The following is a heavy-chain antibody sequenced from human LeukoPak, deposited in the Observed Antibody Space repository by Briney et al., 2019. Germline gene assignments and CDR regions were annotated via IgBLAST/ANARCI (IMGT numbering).Heavy chain of an antibody. Sequence: ASVKVSCKASGYTFTNYGISWVRQAPGQGLEWMGWISVYNGNTNYAQKLQGRVTMTTDTSTSTAYMELRSLRSDDTAVYYCARGAARRGYYYYMDVWGKGTTVTVSS. CDR2: ISVYNGNT. V-gene: IGHV1-18*01. CDR3: ARGAARRGYYYYMDV. D-gene: IGHD6-6*01. CDR1: GYTFTNYG. J-gene: IGHJ6*03.